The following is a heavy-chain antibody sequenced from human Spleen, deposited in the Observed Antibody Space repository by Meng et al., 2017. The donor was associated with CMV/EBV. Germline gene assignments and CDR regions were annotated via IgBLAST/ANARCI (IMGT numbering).Heavy chain of an antibody. J-gene: IGHJ4*02. D-gene: IGHD2-2*01. V-gene: IGHV3-48*03. CDR1: GFTFNSYE. CDR2: ISSSGSTI. Sequence: GESLKISCAASGFTFNSYEMNWVRQAPGKGLEWVSYISSSGSTIYYADSVKGRFTISRDNANNSLYLQMNSLRVEDTAVYYCARDSAVIPAAISYFDYWGQGTLVTVSS. CDR3: ARDSAVIPAAISYFDY.